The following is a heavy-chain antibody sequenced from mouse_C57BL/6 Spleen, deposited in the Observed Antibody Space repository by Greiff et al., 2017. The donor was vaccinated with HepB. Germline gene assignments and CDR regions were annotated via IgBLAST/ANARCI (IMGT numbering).Heavy chain of an antibody. Sequence: VQLQQSGPELVKPGASVKIPCKASGYTFTDYNMDWVKQSHGKSLEWIGDINPNNGGTIYNQKFKGKATLTVDKSSSTAYMELRSLTSEDTAVYYCARRGIYYYGSSYGFAYWGQGTLVTVSA. V-gene: IGHV1-18*01. CDR2: INPNNGGT. CDR3: ARRGIYYYGSSYGFAY. D-gene: IGHD1-1*01. J-gene: IGHJ3*01. CDR1: GYTFTDYN.